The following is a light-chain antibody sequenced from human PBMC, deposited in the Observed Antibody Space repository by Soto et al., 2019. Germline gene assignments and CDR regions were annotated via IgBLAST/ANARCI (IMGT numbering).Light chain of an antibody. CDR1: SSDVGSYNR. V-gene: IGLV2-18*02. CDR3: SSFTSSSTYV. CDR2: EVS. J-gene: IGLJ1*01. Sequence: QSALTQPPSVSGSPGQSVTISCTGTSSDVGSYNRVSWYQQPPGTAPKLMIYEVSNRPSGVPDRFSGSKSGNTASLTISGLQAEDEDHYYCSSFTSSSTYVFGTWTKLTVL.